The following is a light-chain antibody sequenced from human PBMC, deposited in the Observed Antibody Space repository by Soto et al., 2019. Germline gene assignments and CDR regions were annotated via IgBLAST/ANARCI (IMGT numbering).Light chain of an antibody. J-gene: IGLJ3*02. CDR3: SLYTSSSTWV. CDR2: EVS. V-gene: IGLV2-18*01. CDR1: SSDVGSYNR. Sequence: QSVLTQPPSVSGSPGQSVTISCTGTSSDVGSYNRVSWYQQPPGTAPKLMIYEVSNRPSGVPDRFSGSKSGNTASLTISGLQSEDEADYYFSLYTSSSTWVFGGGTKLTVL.